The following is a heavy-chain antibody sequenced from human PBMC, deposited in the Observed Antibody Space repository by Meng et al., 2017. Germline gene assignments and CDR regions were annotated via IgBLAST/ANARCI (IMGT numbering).Heavy chain of an antibody. CDR3: ARGRVVNWFDP. CDR1: GGSISSSSYY. D-gene: IGHD2-15*01. J-gene: IGHJ5*02. CDR2: IYYSGST. Sequence: QLQLQESGPGLVKPSETLSLTCTVPGGSISSSSYYWGWIRQPPGKGLEWIGSIYYSGSTYYNPSLKSRVTISVDTSKNQFSLKLSSVTAADTAVYYCARGRVVNWFDPWGQGTLVTVSS. V-gene: IGHV4-39*07.